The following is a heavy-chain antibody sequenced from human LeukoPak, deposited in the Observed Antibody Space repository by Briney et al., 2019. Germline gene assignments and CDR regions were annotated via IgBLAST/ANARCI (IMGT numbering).Heavy chain of an antibody. Sequence: PGGSLRLSCAASGLTFSNYAMSWVRQAPGKGLEWVSAISGSGGSTYYADSVKGRFTISRDNSKNTLYLQMNSLRAEDTAVYYCAKVYYVRQQLTTNFDYWGQGTLVTVSS. V-gene: IGHV3-23*01. D-gene: IGHD6-13*01. CDR1: GLTFSNYA. CDR2: ISGSGGST. J-gene: IGHJ4*02. CDR3: AKVYYVRQQLTTNFDY.